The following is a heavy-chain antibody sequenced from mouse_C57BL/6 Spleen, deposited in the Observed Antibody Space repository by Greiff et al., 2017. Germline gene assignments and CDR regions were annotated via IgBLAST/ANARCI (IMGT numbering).Heavy chain of an antibody. J-gene: IGHJ2*01. V-gene: IGHV7-3*01. CDR1: GFTFTDYY. D-gene: IGHD2-2*01. Sequence: EVQVVESGGGLVQPGGSLSLSCAASGFTFTDYYMSWVRQPPGKALEWLGFIRNKANGYTTEYSASVKGRFTISRANYQIILYLQMNALRAEDSATYYCARYTLWYGYPYFDYWGQGTTLTVSS. CDR3: ARYTLWYGYPYFDY. CDR2: IRNKANGYTT.